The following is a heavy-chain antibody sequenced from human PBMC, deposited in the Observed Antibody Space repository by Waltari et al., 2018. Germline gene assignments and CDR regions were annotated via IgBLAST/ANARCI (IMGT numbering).Heavy chain of an antibody. CDR2: IIPILGIA. J-gene: IGHJ6*03. D-gene: IGHD2-2*01. CDR1: GGTFSSYA. V-gene: IGHV1-69*04. CDR3: ASTCDCSSTSWNYYYYMDV. Sequence: QVQLVQSGAEVKKPGSSVKVSCKASGGTFSSYAISWVRQAPGQGLEWMGGIIPILGIANYAQKFQGRVTITADESTSTAYMELSSLRSEDTAVYYCASTCDCSSTSWNYYYYMDVWGKGTTVTVSS.